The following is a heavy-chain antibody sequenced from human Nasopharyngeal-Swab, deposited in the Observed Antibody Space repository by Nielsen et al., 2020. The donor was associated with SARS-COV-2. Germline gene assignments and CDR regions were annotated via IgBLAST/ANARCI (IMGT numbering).Heavy chain of an antibody. CDR3: ARAIEGSSGYFGGY. V-gene: IGHV3-21*01. CDR2: ISSSSSYI. D-gene: IGHD3-22*01. J-gene: IGHJ4*02. Sequence: GESLKISCAASGFTFSSYSMNWVRQAPGKGLEWVSSISSSSSYIYYADSVKGRFTISRDNAKNSLYLQMYSLRAEDTAVYYCARAIEGSSGYFGGYWGQGTLVTVSS. CDR1: GFTFSSYS.